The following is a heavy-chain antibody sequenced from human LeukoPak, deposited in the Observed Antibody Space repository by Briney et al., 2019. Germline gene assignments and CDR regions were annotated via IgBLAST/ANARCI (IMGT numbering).Heavy chain of an antibody. D-gene: IGHD3-10*01. V-gene: IGHV4-34*01. CDR3: ARQRRVRGAKEVYYYYYYYMDV. J-gene: IGHJ6*03. CDR2: INHSGST. CDR1: GGSFSGYY. Sequence: PSETLSLTCAVYGGSFSGYYWSWIRQPPGKGLEWIGEINHSGSTNYNPSLKSRVTISVDTSKNQFSLKLSSVTAADTAVYYCARQRRVRGAKEVYYYYYYYMDVWGKGTTVTVSS.